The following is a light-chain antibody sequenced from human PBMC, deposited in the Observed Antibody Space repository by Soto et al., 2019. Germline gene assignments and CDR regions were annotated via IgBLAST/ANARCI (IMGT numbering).Light chain of an antibody. V-gene: IGKV1-33*01. Sequence: DIQMTQSPSSLSASVGDRVTITCQASQDISNYLNWYQQKPGKAPKLLVYDASNLETGVPSRFSESGSGQDFLSTTASRQPEEFETYYGEKYINLPPPTFGGGTKVEIK. J-gene: IGKJ4*01. CDR3: EKYINLPPPT. CDR1: QDISNY. CDR2: DAS.